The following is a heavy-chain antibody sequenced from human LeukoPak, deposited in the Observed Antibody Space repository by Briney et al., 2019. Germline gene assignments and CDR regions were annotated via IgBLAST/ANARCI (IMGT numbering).Heavy chain of an antibody. CDR3: ARAGYYYGSGSYIDY. D-gene: IGHD3-10*01. V-gene: IGHV3-64*01. Sequence: GGSPRLSCAASGFTFSSYAMHWVRQAPGKGLEYVSAISSNGGSTYYANSVKGRFTISRDNSKNTLYLQMGSLRAEDMAVYYCARAGYYYGSGSYIDYWGQGTLVTVSS. CDR2: ISSNGGST. J-gene: IGHJ4*02. CDR1: GFTFSSYA.